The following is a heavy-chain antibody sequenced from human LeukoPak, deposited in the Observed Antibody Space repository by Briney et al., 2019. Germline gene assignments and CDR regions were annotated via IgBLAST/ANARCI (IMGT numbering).Heavy chain of an antibody. D-gene: IGHD1-26*01. Sequence: SVKVSCKASGGTFSSYAISWVRQAPGQGLEWMGGIIPIFGTANYAQKFQGRVTITADESTSTAYMELSSLRSEDTAVYYCASHSGSPGWFDPWGQGTLVTVSS. J-gene: IGHJ5*02. V-gene: IGHV1-69*13. CDR3: ASHSGSPGWFDP. CDR1: GGTFSSYA. CDR2: IIPIFGTA.